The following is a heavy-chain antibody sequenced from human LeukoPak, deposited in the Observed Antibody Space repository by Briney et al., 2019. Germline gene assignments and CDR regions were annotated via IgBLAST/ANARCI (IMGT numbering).Heavy chain of an antibody. D-gene: IGHD6-13*01. CDR1: GGSFSGYY. CDR3: ARGRLSSSWYPPYFDY. J-gene: IGHJ4*02. Sequence: PSETLSLTCAVYGGSFSGYYWSWIRQPPGKGLEWIGEINHSGSTNYNPSLKSRVTISVDTSKNQFSLKLSSVTAADTAVYYCARGRLSSSWYPPYFDYWGQGTLVTVSS. CDR2: INHSGST. V-gene: IGHV4-34*01.